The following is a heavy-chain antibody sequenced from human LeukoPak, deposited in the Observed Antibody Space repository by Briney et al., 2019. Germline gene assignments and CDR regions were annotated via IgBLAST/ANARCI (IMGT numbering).Heavy chain of an antibody. V-gene: IGHV3-23*01. J-gene: IGHJ4*02. Sequence: PGGSLRLSCAASGFTFSSYAMSWVRQAPGKGLEWVSAISGSGGSTYYADSVKGRFTISRDNSKNTLYLQMNSLRVEDTAVYYCAKDPDGFNYFDYWGQGTLVTVSS. D-gene: IGHD3-10*01. CDR1: GFTFSSYA. CDR2: ISGSGGST. CDR3: AKDPDGFNYFDY.